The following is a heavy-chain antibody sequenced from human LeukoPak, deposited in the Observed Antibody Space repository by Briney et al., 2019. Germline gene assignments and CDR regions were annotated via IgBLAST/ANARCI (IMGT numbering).Heavy chain of an antibody. CDR3: AKYGDSRTYFDY. J-gene: IGHJ4*02. CDR1: GGSISSGGYY. D-gene: IGHD4-17*01. V-gene: IGHV4-61*08. CDR2: IYYSGST. Sequence: SQTLSLTCTVSGGSISSGGYYWSWIRQPPGKGLEWIGYIYYSGSTNYNPSLKSRVTISVDTSKNQFSLKLSSVTAADTAVYYCAKYGDSRTYFDYWGQGTLVTVSS.